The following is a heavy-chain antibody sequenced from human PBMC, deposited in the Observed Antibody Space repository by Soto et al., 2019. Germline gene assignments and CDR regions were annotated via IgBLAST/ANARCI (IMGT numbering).Heavy chain of an antibody. V-gene: IGHV5-51*01. D-gene: IGHD5-18*01. CDR3: ASGTAMVRPHYYYYGMDV. J-gene: IGHJ6*02. CDR2: IYPGDSDT. CDR1: GYSFTSYW. Sequence: GESLKISCKGSGYSFTSYWIGWVRQMPGKGLEWMGIIYPGDSDTRYSPSFQGQVTISADKSISTAYLQWSSLKASDTAMYYCASGTAMVRPHYYYYGMDVWGQGTTVTVSS.